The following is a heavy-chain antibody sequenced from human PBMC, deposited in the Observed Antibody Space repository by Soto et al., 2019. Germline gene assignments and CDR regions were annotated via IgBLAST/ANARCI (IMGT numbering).Heavy chain of an antibody. CDR3: ARDCNLDDFWSGYLAY. Sequence: GGSLRLSCAASGFTFSSYGMHWVRQAPGKGLEWVAVIWYDGSNKYYADSVKGRFTISRDNSKNTLYLQMNSLRAEDTAVYYCARDCNLDDFWSGYLAYWGQGTLVTVSS. CDR2: IWYDGSNK. CDR1: GFTFSSYG. J-gene: IGHJ4*02. V-gene: IGHV3-33*01. D-gene: IGHD3-3*01.